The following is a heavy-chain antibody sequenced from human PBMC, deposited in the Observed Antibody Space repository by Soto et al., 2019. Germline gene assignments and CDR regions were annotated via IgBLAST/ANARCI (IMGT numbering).Heavy chain of an antibody. J-gene: IGHJ3*02. Sequence: SDTLSLTCTVSGGSISSGGYYWSWIRQHPGKGLEWIGYIYYSGSTYYNPSLKSRVTISVDTSKNQFSLKLSSVTAADTAVYYCAAYDSSGDDAFDIWGQGTMVTVSS. CDR1: GGSISSGGYY. D-gene: IGHD3-22*01. CDR3: AAYDSSGDDAFDI. CDR2: IYYSGST. V-gene: IGHV4-31*03.